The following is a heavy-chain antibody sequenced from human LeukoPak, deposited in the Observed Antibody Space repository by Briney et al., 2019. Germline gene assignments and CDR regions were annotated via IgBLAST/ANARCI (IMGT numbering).Heavy chain of an antibody. CDR3: ARDHSSSHDAFDI. J-gene: IGHJ3*02. V-gene: IGHV1-46*01. CDR1: GYTFTSYY. Sequence: GASVKVSCKASGYTFTSYYMHWVRQAPGEGLEWMGIINPSGGSTSYAQKFQGRVTMTRDTSTSTAYMELRSLRSDDTAVYYCARDHSSSHDAFDIWGQGTMVTVSS. CDR2: INPSGGST. D-gene: IGHD6-13*01.